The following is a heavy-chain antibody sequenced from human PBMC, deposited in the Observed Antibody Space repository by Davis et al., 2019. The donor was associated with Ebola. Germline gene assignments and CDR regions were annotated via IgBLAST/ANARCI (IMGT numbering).Heavy chain of an antibody. CDR3: ARDSVVPAAMLGSWFDP. J-gene: IGHJ5*02. CDR2: VYSTGNT. CDR1: GVSSDSFSNYY. D-gene: IGHD2-2*01. V-gene: IGHV4-4*07. Sequence: PSETLSLTCTASGVSSDSFSNYYWSWIRQPAGKGLEWVGRVYSTGNTNYNPSFKSRVTMSIDMSKNQVSLKLRAVTAADTAMYYCARDSVVPAAMLGSWFDPWGQGTLVTVAS.